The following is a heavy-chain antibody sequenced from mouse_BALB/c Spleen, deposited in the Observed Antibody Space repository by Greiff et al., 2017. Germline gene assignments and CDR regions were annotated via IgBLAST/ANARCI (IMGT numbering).Heavy chain of an antibody. J-gene: IGHJ3*01. D-gene: IGHD2-10*02. CDR2: ISSGGGST. CDR3: ARRGYGNYLAWFAY. CDR1: GFAFSSYD. V-gene: IGHV5-12-1*01. Sequence: EVKLVESGGGLVKPGGSLKLSCAASGFAFSSYDMSWVRQTPEKRLEWVAYISSGGGSTYYPDTVKGRFTISRDNAKNTLYLQMSSLKSEDTAMYYCARRGYGNYLAWFAYWGQGTLVTVSA.